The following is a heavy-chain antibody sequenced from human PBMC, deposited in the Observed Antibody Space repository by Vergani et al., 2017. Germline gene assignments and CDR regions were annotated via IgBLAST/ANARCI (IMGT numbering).Heavy chain of an antibody. CDR1: GFTFSSSW. J-gene: IGHJ3*02. CDR3: ARTTMIVVVIDDHDAFDI. D-gene: IGHD3-22*01. V-gene: IGHV3-7*01. Sequence: EVQLVESGGGLVQPGGSLRLSCAASGFTFSSSWMSWVRQAPGKGLEWVANIKQDGSEKYYVDSVKGRFTISRDNAKNSLYLQMNSLRAEDTAVYYCARTTMIVVVIDDHDAFDIWGQGTMVTVSS. CDR2: IKQDGSEK.